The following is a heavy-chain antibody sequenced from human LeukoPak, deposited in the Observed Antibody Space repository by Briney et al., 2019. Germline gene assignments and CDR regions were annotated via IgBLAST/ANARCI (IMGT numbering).Heavy chain of an antibody. Sequence: GGSLRLSCAASGFTFSSYAMSWVRQAPGKGLEWVSAISGSGGSTYYADSVKGRLTISRDNSKNTLYLQMNSLRAEDTAVYYCAKDGNWNFYYFDYWGQGTLVTVSS. CDR3: AKDGNWNFYYFDY. D-gene: IGHD1-7*01. CDR2: ISGSGGST. V-gene: IGHV3-23*01. CDR1: GFTFSSYA. J-gene: IGHJ4*02.